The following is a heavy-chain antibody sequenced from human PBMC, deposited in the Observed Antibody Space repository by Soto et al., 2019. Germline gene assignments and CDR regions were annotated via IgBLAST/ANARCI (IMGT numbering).Heavy chain of an antibody. D-gene: IGHD3-22*01. CDR2: INPSSGST. V-gene: IGHV1-46*01. CDR1: GYTFTSYY. Sequence: QVQLVQSGAEVKKPGASLKVSCKASGYTFTSYYIHWVRQAPGQGLEWMGIINPSSGSTSYAQKFQARVTMTRDTSTSTVYMELSSLRSEDTAVYYCARDLYGWGYYDSSAKGEFYFDYWGQGALVTVSS. J-gene: IGHJ4*02. CDR3: ARDLYGWGYYDSSAKGEFYFDY.